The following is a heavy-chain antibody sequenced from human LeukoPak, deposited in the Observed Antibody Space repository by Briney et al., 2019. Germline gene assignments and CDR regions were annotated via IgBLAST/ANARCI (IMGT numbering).Heavy chain of an antibody. CDR2: ISSSGGST. CDR1: GFTFSNYA. J-gene: IGHJ1*01. CDR3: AKDPILMVAVAGGPPEH. V-gene: IGHV3-23*01. D-gene: IGHD6-19*01. Sequence: PGGSLRLSCATSGFTFSNYARSWVRQAPGKGLEWVSAISSSGGSTYYADCVKGGFTIARENTKNTLYLQMTSLRAEDTAVYYCAKDPILMVAVAGGPPEHWGQGTLVTVSS.